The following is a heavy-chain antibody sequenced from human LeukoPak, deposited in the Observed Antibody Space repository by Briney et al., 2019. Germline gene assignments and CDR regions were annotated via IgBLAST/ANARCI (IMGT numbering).Heavy chain of an antibody. CDR3: ARAQTTYYYDSSGYATLDY. CDR2: IYHSGST. CDR1: GGSISSSNW. V-gene: IGHV4-4*02. J-gene: IGHJ4*02. Sequence: PSETLSLTCAVSGGSISSSNWWSWVRQPPGKGLEWIGEIYHSGSTNYNPSLKSRVTISVDKSKNQFSLKLSSVTAADTAVYYCARAQTTYYYDSSGYATLDYWGQGTLVTVSS. D-gene: IGHD3-22*01.